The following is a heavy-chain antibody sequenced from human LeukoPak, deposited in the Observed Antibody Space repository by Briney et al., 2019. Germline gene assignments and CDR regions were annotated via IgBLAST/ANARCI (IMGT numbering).Heavy chain of an antibody. CDR2: IYYSGST. J-gene: IGHJ3*02. D-gene: IGHD3-3*01. Sequence: SETLSLTCTVSGGSISSSSYYWGWIRQPPGKGLEWIGSIYYSGSTYYNPSLKSRVTISVDTSKNQFSLKLSSVTAADTAVYYCARDSPLAPMRSGAFDIWGQGTMVTVSS. V-gene: IGHV4-39*02. CDR3: ARDSPLAPMRSGAFDI. CDR1: GGSISSSSYY.